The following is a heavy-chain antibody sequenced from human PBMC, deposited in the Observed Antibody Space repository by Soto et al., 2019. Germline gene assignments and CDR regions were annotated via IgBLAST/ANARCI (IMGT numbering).Heavy chain of an antibody. D-gene: IGHD3-10*01. CDR2: IVVGSGNT. Sequence: ASVKVSCKASGFTFTSSAMQWVRQARGQRLEWIGWIVVGSGNTNYAQKFQERVTITRDMSTSTAYMELSSLRSEDTAVYYCAASLWFGHTNWFDPWGQGTLVTVST. CDR1: GFTFTSSA. CDR3: AASLWFGHTNWFDP. V-gene: IGHV1-58*02. J-gene: IGHJ5*02.